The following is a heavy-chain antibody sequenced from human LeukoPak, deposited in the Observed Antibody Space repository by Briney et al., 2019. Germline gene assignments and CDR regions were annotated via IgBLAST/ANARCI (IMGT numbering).Heavy chain of an antibody. D-gene: IGHD3-16*02. CDR2: IWYDGRNK. J-gene: IGHJ3*02. CDR3: ARVNRGDAFDI. CDR1: GFTLSSYG. Sequence: GGSLTLSCAASGFTLSSYGMHWVRQAPGKGLEWVAVIWYDGRNKFYADSLKGRFTISRDNSKNTLYLQMNSLRAEDTAVYYCARVNRGDAFDIWGQGTLVTVSS. V-gene: IGHV3-33*01.